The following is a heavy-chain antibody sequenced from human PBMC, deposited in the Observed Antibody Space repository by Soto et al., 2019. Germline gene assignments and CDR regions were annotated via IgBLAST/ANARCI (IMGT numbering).Heavy chain of an antibody. CDR3: AREDSSGWSH. J-gene: IGHJ4*02. CDR2: IYYGSKWYN. V-gene: IGHV6-1*01. D-gene: IGHD6-19*01. CDR1: GDSVSSNSVA. Sequence: PSQTLSLTCANSGDSVSSNSVAWYWIRHSAWRGLEWLGRIYYGSKWYNGYAVSVKRRITIKPDTSRNQFSLQLNSVTPEDTAVYYSAREDSSGWSHWSQGTLVTVSS.